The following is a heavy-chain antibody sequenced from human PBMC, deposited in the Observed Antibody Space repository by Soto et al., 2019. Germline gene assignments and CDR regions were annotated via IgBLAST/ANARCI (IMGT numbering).Heavy chain of an antibody. J-gene: IGHJ3*01. CDR2: IVPIFGSI. CDR3: ASRERVDAFDV. Sequence: QVQLVQSGAEVKKPGSSVKVSCTASGGTFSSYGITWVRQAPGQGLEWMGGIVPIFGSINLAQKFRGRLTITPDKSTSTVYMELSSLTSEDTAVYYCASRERVDAFDVWGQGTMVTVSS. CDR1: GGTFSSYG. V-gene: IGHV1-69*06. D-gene: IGHD1-26*01.